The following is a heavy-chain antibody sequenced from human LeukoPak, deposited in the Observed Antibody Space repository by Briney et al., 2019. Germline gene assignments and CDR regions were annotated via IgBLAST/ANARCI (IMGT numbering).Heavy chain of an antibody. CDR2: ISAYNGNT. Sequence: GASVKVSRKASGYTFTNYGITWVRQAPGQGLEWMGWISAYNGNTNYAQNLQGRVTMTTDTSTSTVYMEVSSLRSDDTAIYYCARVSYRSSSSDFDYWGQRTLVTVSS. J-gene: IGHJ4*02. V-gene: IGHV1-18*01. CDR1: GYTFTNYG. D-gene: IGHD6-6*01. CDR3: ARVSYRSSSSDFDY.